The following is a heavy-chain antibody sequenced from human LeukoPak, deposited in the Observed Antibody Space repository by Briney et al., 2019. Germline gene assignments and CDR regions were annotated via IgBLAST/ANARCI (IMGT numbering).Heavy chain of an antibody. CDR3: AKGYYDYVWGSYYFDY. J-gene: IGHJ4*02. Sequence: PGGSLRLSCAASGFTFSIYAMRWVRQAPGKGVEWVSDITGSGGRAYYADSVKGRCTISRYNSRDTLYLQINSLRAEDTAVYYCAKGYYDYVWGSYYFDYWGQGTLVTVSS. V-gene: IGHV3-23*01. CDR2: ITGSGGRA. CDR1: GFTFSIYA. D-gene: IGHD3-16*01.